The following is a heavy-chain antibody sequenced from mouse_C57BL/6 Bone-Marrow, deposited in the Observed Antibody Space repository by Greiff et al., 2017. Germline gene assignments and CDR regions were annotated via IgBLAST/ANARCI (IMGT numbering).Heavy chain of an antibody. CDR3: AKRRDGSSYDYAMDY. Sequence: VKLVESGPGLVAPSQSLSITCTVSGFSLTSCGVDWVRQPPGKGLEWLGVIWGGGSTNYNSALMSRLSISKDNSKSQVFLKMNSLQTDDTAMYYCAKRRDGSSYDYAMDYWGQGTSVTVSS. D-gene: IGHD1-1*01. CDR2: IWGGGST. CDR1: GFSLTSCG. J-gene: IGHJ4*01. V-gene: IGHV2-9*01.